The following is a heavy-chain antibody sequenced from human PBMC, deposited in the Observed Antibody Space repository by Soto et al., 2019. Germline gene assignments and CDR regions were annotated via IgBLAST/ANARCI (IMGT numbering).Heavy chain of an antibody. CDR3: ARDEAVGYSYGYYYYGMDV. Sequence: SVKVSCKASGGTFSSYAISWVRQAPGQGLEWMGGIIPIFGTANYAQKFQGRVTITADKSTSTAYMELSSLRSEDTAVYYCARDEAVGYSYGYYYYGMDVWGQGTTVTVSS. V-gene: IGHV1-69*06. D-gene: IGHD5-18*01. CDR1: GGTFSSYA. CDR2: IIPIFGTA. J-gene: IGHJ6*02.